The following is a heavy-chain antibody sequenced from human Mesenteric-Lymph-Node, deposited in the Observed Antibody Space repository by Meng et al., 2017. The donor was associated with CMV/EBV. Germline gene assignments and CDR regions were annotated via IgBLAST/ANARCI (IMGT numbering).Heavy chain of an antibody. CDR1: NGSFSDYY. Sequence: TCAVYNGSFSDYYWSWIRQSPGQGLEWIGEVNHSGSTNYNASLKSRVTISADTSKSQFSLRLSAVTAADTAVYYCARNRFFWSGFDSWGQGTLVTSPQ. D-gene: IGHD3-3*01. V-gene: IGHV4-34*01. J-gene: IGHJ4*02. CDR2: VNHSGST. CDR3: ARNRFFWSGFDS.